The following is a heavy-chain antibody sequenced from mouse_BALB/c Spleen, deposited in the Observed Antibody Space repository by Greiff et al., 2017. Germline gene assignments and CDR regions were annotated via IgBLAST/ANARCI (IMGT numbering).Heavy chain of an antibody. J-gene: IGHJ4*01. D-gene: IGHD1-1*01. CDR1: GYAFTNYL. CDR3: ARGGYYGSSYAMDY. V-gene: IGHV1-54*01. CDR2: INPGSGGT. Sequence: VQLQQSGAELAKPGASVKVSCKASGYAFTNYLIEWVKQRPGQGLEWIGVINPGSGGTNYNEKFKGKATLTADKSSSTAYMQLSSLTSDDSAVYFCARGGYYGSSYAMDYWGQGTSVTVSS.